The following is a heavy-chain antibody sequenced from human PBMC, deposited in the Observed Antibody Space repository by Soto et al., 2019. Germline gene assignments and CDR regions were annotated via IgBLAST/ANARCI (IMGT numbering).Heavy chain of an antibody. V-gene: IGHV4-4*02. J-gene: IGHJ3*02. CDR3: ARVPGVVVSADDAFDI. CDR2: IYHSGSA. Sequence: QVQLQESGPGLVKPSGTLSLTCTVSGGSVSSSNWWSWVRQSPGKALEWMGEIYHSGSAHYNPSLKSRATTSLDKSKNQFSLRLTSVAAADTAVYYCARVPGVVVSADDAFDIWGPGTRVIVSS. CDR1: GGSVSSSNW. D-gene: IGHD2-21*02.